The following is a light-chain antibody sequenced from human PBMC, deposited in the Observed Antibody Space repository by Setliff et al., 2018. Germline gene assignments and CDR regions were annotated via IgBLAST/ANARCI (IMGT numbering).Light chain of an antibody. CDR2: EVS. J-gene: IGLJ1*01. CDR3: AAWDDSLNAPI. CDR1: NSDVGGYSY. V-gene: IGLV2-8*01. Sequence: QSALTQPPSESGSPGQSVTISCTGTNSDVGGYSYVSWYQQRPGKAPKLLIYEVSKRPSGVPDRFSGSKSGTSASLAISGLQSEDEADYYCAAWDDSLNAPIFGTGTKVTVL.